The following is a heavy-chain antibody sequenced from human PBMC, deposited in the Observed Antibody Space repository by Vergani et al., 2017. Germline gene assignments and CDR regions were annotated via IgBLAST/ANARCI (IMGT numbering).Heavy chain of an antibody. CDR3: ARTLRMVRGVICTLDY. V-gene: IGHV1-3*04. CDR2: INTGNGNT. J-gene: IGHJ4*02. Sequence: QVQLVQSGAEVKKPGSSVKVSCKASGGTFSSYAISWVRQAPGQGLEWMGWINTGNGNTKYSQKFQGRVTITRDTSASTAYMELSSLGSEDTAVYYCARTLRMVRGVICTLDYWGQGTLVTVSS. CDR1: GGTFSSYA. D-gene: IGHD3-10*01.